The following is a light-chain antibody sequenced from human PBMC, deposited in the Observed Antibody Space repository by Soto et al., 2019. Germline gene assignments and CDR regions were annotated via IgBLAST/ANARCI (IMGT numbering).Light chain of an antibody. J-gene: IGLJ1*01. CDR3: SSYTINCYV. Sequence: QSVLTQPASVSGSPGQSITISCTGTSSDVGGYNYVSWYQQHPGKAPKLMIYDVSNRPSGVSNRFSGSKSGNTASLTISGLQAEDEADYYCSSYTINCYVFGTGTKLTVL. CDR2: DVS. V-gene: IGLV2-14*01. CDR1: SSDVGGYNY.